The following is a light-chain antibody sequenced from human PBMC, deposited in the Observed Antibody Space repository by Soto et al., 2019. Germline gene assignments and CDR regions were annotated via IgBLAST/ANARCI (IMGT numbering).Light chain of an antibody. CDR3: SSYTGSSTWV. J-gene: IGLJ3*02. CDR2: KVS. CDR1: SGDVGGYNY. Sequence: QSALTQPASVSGSPGQSITISCTGTSGDVGGYNYVSWYQQHPGKAPKLIIYKVSNRPSGLSNRFSGSKSGNTASLTISGLQAEDEADYYCSSYTGSSTWVFGGGTQLTVL. V-gene: IGLV2-14*01.